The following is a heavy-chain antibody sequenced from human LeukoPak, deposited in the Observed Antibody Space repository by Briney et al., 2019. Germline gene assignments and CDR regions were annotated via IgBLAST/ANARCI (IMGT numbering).Heavy chain of an antibody. CDR2: ISYDGSNK. Sequence: PGRSLRLPCAASGFTFSSYAMHWVRQAPGKGLEWVAVISYDGSNKYYADSVKGRFTISRDNSKNTLYMQMNSLRAEDTAVYHCARGDRAVAGTGSVDYWGQGTLVTVSS. CDR1: GFTFSSYA. D-gene: IGHD6-19*01. J-gene: IGHJ4*02. CDR3: ARGDRAVAGTGSVDY. V-gene: IGHV3-30-3*01.